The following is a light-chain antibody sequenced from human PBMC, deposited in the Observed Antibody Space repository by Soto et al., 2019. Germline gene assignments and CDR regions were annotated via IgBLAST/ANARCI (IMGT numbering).Light chain of an antibody. CDR2: GAS. CDR1: QSVSSNY. J-gene: IGKJ1*01. Sequence: EIVLTQSPGTLSLSPGERATLSCRASQSVSSNYFAWLQQKPGQAPRLLTYGASSRATGIPDRFSCSGSGTNFTLTLSRLEPEDFAVYHCQFYGTSPAFGQGTKVDIK. V-gene: IGKV3-20*01. CDR3: QFYGTSPA.